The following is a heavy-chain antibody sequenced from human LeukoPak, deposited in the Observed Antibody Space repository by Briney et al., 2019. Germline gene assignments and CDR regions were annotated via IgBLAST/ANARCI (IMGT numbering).Heavy chain of an antibody. D-gene: IGHD4-17*01. CDR3: AREQVNGDDAFDI. CDR1: GFTFSSYS. V-gene: IGHV3-21*03. CDR2: ISSSSSYI. Sequence: GGSLRLSCAASGFTFSSYSMNWVRQAPGKGLEWVSSISSSSSYIYYADSVKGRFTISRDNAKNSLYLQMNSLRAEDTAVYYCAREQVNGDDAFDIWGQGTMVTVSS. J-gene: IGHJ3*02.